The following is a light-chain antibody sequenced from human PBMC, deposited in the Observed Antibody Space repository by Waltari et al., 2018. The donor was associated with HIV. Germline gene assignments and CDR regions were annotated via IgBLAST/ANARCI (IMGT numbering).Light chain of an antibody. CDR2: DVT. CDR3: SSYTSSSWV. V-gene: IGLV2-14*03. CDR1: SSDVDYYNY. J-gene: IGLJ3*02. Sequence: QSALTQPASVSGSPGQSIPISCTGISSDVDYYNYACWYQQHPGKAPKLMIYDVTHRPSGVSNLFSGSKSGNTASLTISGLQAEDEADYYCSSYTSSSWVFGGGTKLTVL.